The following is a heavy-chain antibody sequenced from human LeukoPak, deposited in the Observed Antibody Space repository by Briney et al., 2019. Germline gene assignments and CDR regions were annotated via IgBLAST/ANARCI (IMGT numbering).Heavy chain of an antibody. CDR3: ARDSTSSGAFDI. V-gene: IGHV3-33*01. CDR2: IWYDGSNK. D-gene: IGHD5/OR15-5a*01. Sequence: GGSLRLSCAASGFTFSSYGMHWVRQAPGKGLEWVAVIWYDGSNKYYADSVRGRFTISRDNSKNTLYLQMNSLRAEDTAVYYCARDSTSSGAFDIWGQGTMVTVSS. J-gene: IGHJ3*02. CDR1: GFTFSSYG.